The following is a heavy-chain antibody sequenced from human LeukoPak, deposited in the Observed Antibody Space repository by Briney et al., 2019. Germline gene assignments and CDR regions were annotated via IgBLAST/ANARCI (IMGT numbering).Heavy chain of an antibody. CDR2: LYYSGST. CDR1: GGSISSVDYS. V-gene: IGHV4-30-4*07. CDR3: LITIFGNRYYFDY. D-gene: IGHD3-9*01. Sequence: PSQTLSLTCAVSGGSISSVDYSWSWIRQPPGKGLEWIGYLYYSGSTYYNPSLKSRVTISVDTSKNQFSLKLSSVTAADTAVYYCLITIFGNRYYFDYWGQGTLVTVSS. J-gene: IGHJ4*02.